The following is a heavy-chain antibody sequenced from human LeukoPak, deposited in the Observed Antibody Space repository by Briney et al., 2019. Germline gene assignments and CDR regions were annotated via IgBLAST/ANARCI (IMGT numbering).Heavy chain of an antibody. D-gene: IGHD5-12*01. CDR3: ARWDRVGGGPYYFDY. CDR1: GFTFSSYS. CDR2: ISSSSSYI. Sequence: PGGSLRLSCAASGFTFSSYSMNWVRQAPGKGLEWVSSISSSSSYIYYADSVKGRFTISRDNAKNSLYLQMNSLRAEDTAVYYCARWDRVGGGPYYFDYWGQGTLVTVSS. V-gene: IGHV3-21*01. J-gene: IGHJ4*02.